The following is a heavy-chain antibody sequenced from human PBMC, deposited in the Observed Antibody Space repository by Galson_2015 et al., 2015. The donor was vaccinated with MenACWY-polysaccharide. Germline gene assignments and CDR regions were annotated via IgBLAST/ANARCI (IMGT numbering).Heavy chain of an antibody. D-gene: IGHD3-3*01. Sequence: SLRLSCAASGFTFSSYWMSWVRQVPGKGLEWVANIKKDGGEKYYVDSVKGRFTISRDNAKNSLYLQMNSLRAEDTAVYYCARDQTIFGLGFDYWGQGTLVTVSS. V-gene: IGHV3-7*01. CDR1: GFTFSSYW. J-gene: IGHJ4*02. CDR3: ARDQTIFGLGFDY. CDR2: IKKDGGEK.